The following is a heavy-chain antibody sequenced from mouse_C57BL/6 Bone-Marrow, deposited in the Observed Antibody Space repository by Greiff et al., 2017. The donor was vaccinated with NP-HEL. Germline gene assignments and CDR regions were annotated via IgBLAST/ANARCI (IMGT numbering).Heavy chain of an antibody. Sequence: QVQLQQSGAELVRPGTSVKLSCKASGYTFTSYWMHWVKQRPGQGLEWIGVIDPSDSYTNYNQKFKGKATLTVDTSTSPAYMQLSSLTSEDSAVYYCATGRYWYFDVWGTGTTVTVSS. CDR1: GYTFTSYW. J-gene: IGHJ1*03. V-gene: IGHV1-59*01. CDR3: ATGRYWYFDV. CDR2: IDPSDSYT. D-gene: IGHD4-1*01.